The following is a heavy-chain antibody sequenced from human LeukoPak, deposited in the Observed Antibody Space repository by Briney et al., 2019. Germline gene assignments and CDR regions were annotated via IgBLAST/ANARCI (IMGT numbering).Heavy chain of an antibody. Sequence: GGSLRLSCAASGFIFSSYAMSWVRQAPGKGLEWVSTISGSGGSTYYADSVKGRFTISRDNSKNTLYLQMNSLRAEDTALYYCAKRDGYNSNPLKDWGQGTLVTVSS. CDR1: GFIFSSYA. J-gene: IGHJ4*02. V-gene: IGHV3-23*01. D-gene: IGHD5-24*01. CDR2: ISGSGGST. CDR3: AKRDGYNSNPLKD.